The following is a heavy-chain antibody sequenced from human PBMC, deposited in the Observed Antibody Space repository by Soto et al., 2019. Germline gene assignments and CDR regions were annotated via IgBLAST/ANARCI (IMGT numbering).Heavy chain of an antibody. CDR3: ATAEVDY. J-gene: IGHJ4*02. V-gene: IGHV3-74*01. CDR2: MNSDGRTT. CDR1: GFNFGNNW. Sequence: GSLRLSCAASGFNFGNNWMHWVRQAPGKGLEWVSRMNSDGRTTNYADSVKGRFTVSRDNAKNTLYLQMNSLRAEDTAVYYCATAEVDYWGPGTLVTVSS.